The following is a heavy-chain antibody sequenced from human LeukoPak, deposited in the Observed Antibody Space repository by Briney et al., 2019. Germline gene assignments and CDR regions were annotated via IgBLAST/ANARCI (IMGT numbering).Heavy chain of an antibody. J-gene: IGHJ4*02. CDR3: ARGCLGLPREMATPFDY. CDR1: GGSFSGYY. D-gene: IGHD5-24*01. CDR2: INHSGST. V-gene: IGHV4-34*01. Sequence: SETLSLTCAVYGGSFSGYYWSWIRQPPGKGLEWIGEINHSGSTNCNPSLKSRVTISVDTSKNQFSLKLSSVTAADTAVYYCARGCLGLPREMATPFDYWGQGTLVTVSS.